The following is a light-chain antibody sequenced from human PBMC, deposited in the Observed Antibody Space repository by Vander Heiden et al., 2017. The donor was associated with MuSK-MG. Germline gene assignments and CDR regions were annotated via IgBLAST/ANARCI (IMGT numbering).Light chain of an antibody. Sequence: DIQMTQSPSSLSASVGDRVTITCRASQNINNYLNWYQQKPGKAPSLLIYAASSLQSGVPSRFSGSGSGTEFTITITSLHPEDFAIYYCQQGDSNVWTSGQGTKVEI. J-gene: IGKJ1*01. V-gene: IGKV1-39*01. CDR1: QNINNY. CDR2: AAS. CDR3: QQGDSNVWT.